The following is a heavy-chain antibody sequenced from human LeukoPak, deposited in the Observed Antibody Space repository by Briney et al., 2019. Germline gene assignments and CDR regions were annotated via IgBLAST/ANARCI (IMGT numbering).Heavy chain of an antibody. J-gene: IGHJ4*02. CDR2: INPSGGST. V-gene: IGHV1-46*01. Sequence: GAPVKVSCKASGYTFTSYYMHSVRQAPGQGREWIGIINPSGGSTSYAQKFQRIVTMTRDTSTSTVYMELSSLRSEDTAVYYCARGASYIGSYHDYWGQGTLVTVSS. D-gene: IGHD1-26*01. CDR1: GYTFTSYY. CDR3: ARGASYIGSYHDY.